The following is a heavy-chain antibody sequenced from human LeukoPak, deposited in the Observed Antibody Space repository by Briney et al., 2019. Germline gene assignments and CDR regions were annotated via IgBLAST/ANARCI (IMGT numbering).Heavy chain of an antibody. V-gene: IGHV3-23*01. CDR3: AEAGDTYYDFWSGYYSGCFDY. CDR2: ISGSGGST. J-gene: IGHJ4*02. Sequence: GGSLRLSCAASGFTFSSYAMSWVRQAPGKGLEWVSAISGSGGSTYYADSVKGRFTISRDNSKNTLYLQMNSLRAEDTAVYYCAEAGDTYYDFWSGYYSGCFDYWGQGTLVTVPS. D-gene: IGHD3-3*01. CDR1: GFTFSSYA.